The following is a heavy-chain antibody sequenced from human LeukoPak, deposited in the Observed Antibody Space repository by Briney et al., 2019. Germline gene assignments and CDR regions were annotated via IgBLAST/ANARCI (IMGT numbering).Heavy chain of an antibody. J-gene: IGHJ6*02. Sequence: GGSLRLSWAASGFTFSSYGMHWVRQAPSKGLEWVAAISNDGSNKYYAEAVKGRFTISRDNSKNTVYLQMNSLRAEDTAVYYCAKGIHFPTYYYYGMDVWGHGTTVTVSS. CDR2: ISNDGSNK. V-gene: IGHV3-30*18. CDR1: GFTFSSYG. D-gene: IGHD5-18*01. CDR3: AKGIHFPTYYYYGMDV.